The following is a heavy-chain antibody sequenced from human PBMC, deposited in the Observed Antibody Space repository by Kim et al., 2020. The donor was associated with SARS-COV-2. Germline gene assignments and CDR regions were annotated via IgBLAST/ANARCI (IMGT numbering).Heavy chain of an antibody. J-gene: IGHJ4*02. CDR3: ARERYDILTGHYFDY. V-gene: IGHV4-31*02. D-gene: IGHD3-9*01. Sequence: PSLKSRVTISVDTSKNQFSLKLSSVTAADTAVYYCARERYDILTGHYFDYWGQGTLVTVSS.